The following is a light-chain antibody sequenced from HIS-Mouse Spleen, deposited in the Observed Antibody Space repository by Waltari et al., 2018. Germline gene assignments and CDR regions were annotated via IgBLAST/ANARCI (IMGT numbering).Light chain of an antibody. Sequence: AIRMTQSPSSFSASTGDRVTITCRASQGISSYLALYQQKPGKAPKLLIYAGSTLQSGVQSRFSGSGSGTDFTLTISCLQSEDFATYYCQLYYSYPYTFGQGTKLEIK. V-gene: IGKV1-8*01. CDR3: QLYYSYPYT. CDR1: QGISSY. CDR2: AGS. J-gene: IGKJ2*01.